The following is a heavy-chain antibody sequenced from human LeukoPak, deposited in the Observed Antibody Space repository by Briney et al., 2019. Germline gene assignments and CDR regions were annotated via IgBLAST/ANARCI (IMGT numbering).Heavy chain of an antibody. V-gene: IGHV3-74*01. CDR3: ARGSVPAATSDNWFDP. Sequence: GGSLRLSCAASGFTFSNNWMHWVRQAPGKGLVWVSRINSDGRTTTYADSVKGRFTISRDNAKNSLYLQMNSLRAEDTAVYYCARGSVPAATSDNWFDPWGQGTLVTVSS. CDR1: GFTFSNNW. CDR2: INSDGRTT. J-gene: IGHJ5*02. D-gene: IGHD2-2*01.